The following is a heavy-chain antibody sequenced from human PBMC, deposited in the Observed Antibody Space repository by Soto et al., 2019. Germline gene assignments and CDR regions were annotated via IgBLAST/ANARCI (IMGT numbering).Heavy chain of an antibody. V-gene: IGHV1-69*13. D-gene: IGHD3-10*01. Sequence: SVKVSCKASGGTFSSYAISWVRQAPGQGLEWMGGIIPIFGTANYAQKFQGRVTITADESTSTAYMELSSLRSEDTAVYYCARDLYPKRYCGSGSIQPPHFDYWGQGTLVTVSS. J-gene: IGHJ4*02. CDR2: IIPIFGTA. CDR3: ARDLYPKRYCGSGSIQPPHFDY. CDR1: GGTFSSYA.